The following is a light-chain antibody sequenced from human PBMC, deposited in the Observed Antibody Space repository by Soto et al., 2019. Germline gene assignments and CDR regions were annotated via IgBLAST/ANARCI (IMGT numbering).Light chain of an antibody. CDR1: QSVNTN. V-gene: IGKV3-15*01. CDR2: GAS. CDR3: QKYNNWWT. J-gene: IGKJ1*01. Sequence: EIVMTQSPATLSVSPGERATLSCRASQSVNTNLAWYQQKPGQVPRLLIYGASTRATGIPARFSGSGSGTEFTLTISSLQSEDFAVYYCQKYNNWWTFGQGTKVEIK.